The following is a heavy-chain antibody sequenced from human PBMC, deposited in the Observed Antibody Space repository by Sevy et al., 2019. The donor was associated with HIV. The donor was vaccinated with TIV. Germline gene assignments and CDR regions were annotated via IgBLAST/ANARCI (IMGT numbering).Heavy chain of an antibody. Sequence: ASVKVSCKASGYTFTSYGISWVRQAPGQGLEWMGWISAYNGNTNYAQKLQGRVTMTTDTSTSTAYMELRSLRSDDTAVYYCARGALGYCSGGSCQTTNYFDHWGQGTLVTVSS. CDR2: ISAYNGNT. CDR1: GYTFTSYG. D-gene: IGHD2-15*01. J-gene: IGHJ4*02. CDR3: ARGALGYCSGGSCQTTNYFDH. V-gene: IGHV1-18*01.